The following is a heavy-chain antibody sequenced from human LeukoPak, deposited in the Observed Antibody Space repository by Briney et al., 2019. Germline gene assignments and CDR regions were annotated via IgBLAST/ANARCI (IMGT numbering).Heavy chain of an antibody. Sequence: GGSLRLSCAASGFTFDDYAMHWVRQAPGKGLEWVSGISWNSGSIGYADSVKGRFTISRDNAKNSLYLQMNSPRAEDTALYYCAKDMTLPNDGDYEYWYSDLCGRPSLVTVYS. CDR1: GFTFDDYA. J-gene: IGHJ2*01. CDR2: ISWNSGSI. D-gene: IGHD4-17*01. V-gene: IGHV3-9*01. CDR3: AKDMTLPNDGDYEYWYSDL.